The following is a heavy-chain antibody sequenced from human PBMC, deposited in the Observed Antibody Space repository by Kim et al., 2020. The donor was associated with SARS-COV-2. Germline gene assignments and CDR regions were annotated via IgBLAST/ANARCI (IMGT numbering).Heavy chain of an antibody. D-gene: IGHD6-13*01. CDR2: INPSGGST. J-gene: IGHJ6*02. CDR1: GYTFTSYY. V-gene: IGHV1-46*01. CDR3: ARYANRQQLVLGYYYYYGMDV. Sequence: ASVKVSCKTSGYTFTSYYMHWVRQAPGQGLEWMGIINPSGGSTSYAQKFQGRVTMTRDTSTSTVYMELSSLRSEDTAVYYCARYANRQQLVLGYYYYYGMDVWGQGATVTVSS.